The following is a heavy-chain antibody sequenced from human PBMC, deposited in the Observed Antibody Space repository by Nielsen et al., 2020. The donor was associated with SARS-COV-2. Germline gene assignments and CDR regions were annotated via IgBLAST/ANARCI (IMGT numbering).Heavy chain of an antibody. CDR3: AKGVGGSYYVYFY. Sequence: GESLKISCAASGFTVSTNYMSWVRQAPGKGLEWVSVIYSGGSTYYADSVKGRFTISRDNSKNTLYLQMNSLRAEDTAVYYCAKGVGGSYYVYFYWGQGTLVTVSS. J-gene: IGHJ4*02. CDR1: GFTVSTNY. CDR2: IYSGGST. V-gene: IGHV3-53*01. D-gene: IGHD1-26*01.